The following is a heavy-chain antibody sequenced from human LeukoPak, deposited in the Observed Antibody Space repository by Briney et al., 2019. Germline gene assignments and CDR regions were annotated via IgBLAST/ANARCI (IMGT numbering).Heavy chain of an antibody. V-gene: IGHV3-33*01. CDR1: GFTFSSYG. D-gene: IGHD6-13*01. CDR3: ARDRSGSSWYQMGYSLDY. J-gene: IGHJ4*02. Sequence: EGSLRLSCAASGFTFSSYGMHWVRQAPGKGLEWVAAIWYDGSNKYYADSVKGRFTISRDNSKNTLYLQMNSLRAEDTAVYYCARDRSGSSWYQMGYSLDYWGQGTLVTVSS. CDR2: IWYDGSNK.